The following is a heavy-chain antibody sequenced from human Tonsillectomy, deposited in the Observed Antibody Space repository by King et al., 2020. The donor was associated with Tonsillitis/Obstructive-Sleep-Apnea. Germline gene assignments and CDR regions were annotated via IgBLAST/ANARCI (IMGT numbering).Heavy chain of an antibody. D-gene: IGHD6-13*01. CDR3: AKGAAGGNEYYFDY. J-gene: IGHJ4*02. CDR1: GFNFDDYA. CDR2: ISWNSGSI. V-gene: IGHV3-9*01. Sequence: DVQLVESGGGLVQPGRSLRLSCAASGFNFDDYAMHWVRQAPGKGLEWVSGISWNSGSIGYADSVKGRFTISRDNAKNSLYLQMNSLRVEDTALYYCAKGAAGGNEYYFDYWGQGTLVTVSS.